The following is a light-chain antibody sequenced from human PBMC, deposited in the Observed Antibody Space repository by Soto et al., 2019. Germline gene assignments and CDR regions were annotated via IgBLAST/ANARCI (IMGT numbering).Light chain of an antibody. Sequence: EIVLTQSPGTLSLSPGERATLSCRASQSVSSSYLAWYQQKPGQAPRLLIYGTSSRATGIPDRFSGSGSGRDFPLTISRLKPEDFAVYYCQQYGSSPLVTFGQGTRLEIK. CDR2: GTS. CDR1: QSVSSSY. CDR3: QQYGSSPLVT. J-gene: IGKJ5*01. V-gene: IGKV3-20*01.